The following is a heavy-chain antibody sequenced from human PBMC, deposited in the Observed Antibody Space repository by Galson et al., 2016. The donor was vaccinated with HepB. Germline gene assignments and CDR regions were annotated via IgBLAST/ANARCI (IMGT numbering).Heavy chain of an antibody. V-gene: IGHV3-21*06. CDR2: ISGISSYI. J-gene: IGHJ4*02. CDR3: ARSRERDGYYPTPPHDY. CDR1: GFVFTDYS. Sequence: SLRLSCAASGFVFTDYSLNWVRQSPGKGLEWVSSISGISSYIYYAKSVKGRFTISRDNARNSMFLQMDSLRAEDTAIYYCARSRERDGYYPTPPHDYWGQGTLVTVSS. D-gene: IGHD5-24*01.